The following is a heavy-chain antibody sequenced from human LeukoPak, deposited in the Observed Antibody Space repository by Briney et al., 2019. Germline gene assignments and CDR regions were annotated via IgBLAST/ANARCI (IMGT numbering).Heavy chain of an antibody. CDR1: GFTFSSYE. Sequence: GGSMRLSCAASGFTFSSYEMNWVRQAPGKGLEWVSYISSSGSTIYYADSVKGRFTISRDNAKNSRYLQMNSLRAEDTAVYYCAREEALTVTKDAFDIWGQGTMVTVSS. V-gene: IGHV3-48*03. CDR2: ISSSGSTI. CDR3: AREEALTVTKDAFDI. D-gene: IGHD4-17*01. J-gene: IGHJ3*02.